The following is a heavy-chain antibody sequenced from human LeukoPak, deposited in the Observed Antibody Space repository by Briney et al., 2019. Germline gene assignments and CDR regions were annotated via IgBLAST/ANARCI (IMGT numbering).Heavy chain of an antibody. CDR3: AREGGGVDY. CDR2: INHSGST. J-gene: IGHJ4*02. Sequence: PETLSLTCAVYGGSFSGYYWSWIRQPPGKGLEWTGEINHSGSTNYNPSLKSRVTISVDTSKNQFSLKLSSVTAADTAVYYCAREGGGVDYWGQGTLVTVSS. D-gene: IGHD2-21*01. CDR1: GGSFSGYY. V-gene: IGHV4-34*01.